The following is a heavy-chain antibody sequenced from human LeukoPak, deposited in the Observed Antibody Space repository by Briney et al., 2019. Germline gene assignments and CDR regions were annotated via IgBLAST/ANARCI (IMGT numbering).Heavy chain of an antibody. CDR1: GGSISSGDYS. CDR3: AGGEDSSSWLDY. Sequence: SETLSLTCAVSGGSISSGDYSWSWLRQPPGKGLEWIGYIYHSGSTYYNPSLKSRVTISVDRSKNQFSLKLSSVTAADTAVYYCAGGEDSSSWLDYWGQGTLVTVSS. D-gene: IGHD6-13*01. V-gene: IGHV4-30-2*01. CDR2: IYHSGST. J-gene: IGHJ4*02.